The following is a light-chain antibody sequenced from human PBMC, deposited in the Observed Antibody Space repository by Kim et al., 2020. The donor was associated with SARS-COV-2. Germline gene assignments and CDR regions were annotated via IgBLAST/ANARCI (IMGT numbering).Light chain of an antibody. J-gene: IGLJ1*01. CDR1: NIGRKN. Sequence: SYELTQPLSVSVALGQTARITCGGNNIGRKNVHWYQQKPGQAPVLVIYRDSNRPSGIPERFSGSNSGNTATLTISRAQAGDEADYYCQVWDSSTGVLGTGTKVTVL. CDR3: QVWDSSTGV. V-gene: IGLV3-9*01. CDR2: RDS.